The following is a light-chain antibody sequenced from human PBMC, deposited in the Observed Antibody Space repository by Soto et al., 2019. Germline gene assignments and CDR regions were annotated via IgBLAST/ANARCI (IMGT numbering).Light chain of an antibody. CDR3: ATWDDTLRTWV. J-gene: IGLJ3*02. CDR2: AVT. CDR1: SGDVGAYGR. Sequence: QSVLTQPRSVSGSPGQSVTISCTGTSGDVGAYGRVSWYQHHPTKAPKLIIYAVTNRPSGVPDRFSGSKSGTSASLAISGLQSEDEADYPCATWDDTLRTWVFGGGTKLTVL. V-gene: IGLV2-11*01.